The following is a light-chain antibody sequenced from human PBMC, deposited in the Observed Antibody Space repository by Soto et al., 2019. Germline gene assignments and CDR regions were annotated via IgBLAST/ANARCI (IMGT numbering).Light chain of an antibody. CDR3: SSYTSSSTLVV. Sequence: QSALTQPACVSASRGQSITISCTGTSSDVGGYNYVSWYQQHPGKAPKLMIYDVSNRPSGVSNRFSGSKSGNTASLTISGLQAEDEADYYCSSYTSSSTLVVFGGGTKVTGL. CDR1: SSDVGGYNY. CDR2: DVS. V-gene: IGLV2-14*01. J-gene: IGLJ2*01.